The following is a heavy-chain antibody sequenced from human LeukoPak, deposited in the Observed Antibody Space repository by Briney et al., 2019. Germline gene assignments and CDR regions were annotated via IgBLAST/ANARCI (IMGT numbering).Heavy chain of an antibody. CDR1: GFTFSSYA. CDR3: ARDLYDILTGYYLYYFDY. D-gene: IGHD3-9*01. V-gene: IGHV3-23*01. Sequence: GGSLRLSCAASGFTFSSYAMSWVRQAPGKGLEWVSAISGSGGSTYYADSVKGRFTISRDNSKNTLYLQMNSLRAEDTAVYYCARDLYDILTGYYLYYFDYWGQGTLVTVSS. CDR2: ISGSGGST. J-gene: IGHJ4*02.